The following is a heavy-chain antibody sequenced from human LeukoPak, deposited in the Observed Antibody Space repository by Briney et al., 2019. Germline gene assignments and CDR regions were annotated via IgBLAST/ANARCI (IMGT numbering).Heavy chain of an antibody. J-gene: IGHJ4*02. D-gene: IGHD6-6*01. CDR3: ARAGSSSPHY. CDR2: INPNSGGT. Sequence: GASVKISCKACGYTFTGYYMHWVRQVPGQGLEWMGWINPNSGGTNYAQKFQGRVTMTRDTSISTAYMELSRLRSDDTAVYYCARAGSSSPHYWGQGTLVTVSS. CDR1: GYTFTGYY. V-gene: IGHV1-2*02.